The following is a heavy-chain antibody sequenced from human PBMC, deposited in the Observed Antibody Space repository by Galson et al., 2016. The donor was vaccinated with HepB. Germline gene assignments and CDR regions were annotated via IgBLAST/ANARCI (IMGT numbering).Heavy chain of an antibody. Sequence: SVKVSCKASGYTFSGHYIHWVRQAPGQGLEWMSWMNPDTGGRSYAPRFQGRVTMTSDTSIATAYIELTSLTSWDTAMYYCAREEHGGFVDYWGQGTLVTVSS. CDR3: AREEHGGFVDY. CDR2: MNPDTGGR. J-gene: IGHJ4*02. CDR1: GYTFSGHY. V-gene: IGHV1-2*02. D-gene: IGHD2-15*01.